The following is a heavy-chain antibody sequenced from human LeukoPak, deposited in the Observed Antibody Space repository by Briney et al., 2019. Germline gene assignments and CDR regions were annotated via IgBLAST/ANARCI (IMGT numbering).Heavy chain of an antibody. V-gene: IGHV4-61*02. Sequence: PSETLSLTCTVSGGSISSSSYYWSWIRQPAGKGLEWIGRIYTSGTTNYNPSLKSRVTISIDTSKNQFSLKLSSVTAADTAVYYCARGPRFGELLWHWFDPWGQGTLVTVSS. J-gene: IGHJ5*02. D-gene: IGHD3-10*01. CDR1: GGSISSSSYY. CDR3: ARGPRFGELLWHWFDP. CDR2: IYTSGTT.